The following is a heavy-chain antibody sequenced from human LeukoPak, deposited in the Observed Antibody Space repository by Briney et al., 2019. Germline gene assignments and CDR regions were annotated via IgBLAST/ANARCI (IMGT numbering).Heavy chain of an antibody. J-gene: IGHJ4*02. CDR2: INPNSGGT. V-gene: IGHV1-2*02. CDR3: RRGGHDSSGIDY. Sequence: ASVKVSCKASGYTFTGYYMHWVRQAPGQGLEWMGWINPNSGGTNYAQKFQGRVTMTRDTSISTAYMQLTRLRSDDTAVYYSRRGGHDSSGIDYWGQGTLVTVSS. D-gene: IGHD3-22*01. CDR1: GYTFTGYY.